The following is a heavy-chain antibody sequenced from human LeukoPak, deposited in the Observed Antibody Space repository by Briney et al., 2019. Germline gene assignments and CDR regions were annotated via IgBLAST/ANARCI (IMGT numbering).Heavy chain of an antibody. Sequence: PSETLSLTCTVSGGSINSGGYYWNWLRQPAGKGLEWIGRIYTSGSTNYNPSLKSRVTISVDTSKNQFSLKLSSVTAADTAVYYCARSVLLWFGESYYFDYWGQGTLVTVSS. CDR2: IYTSGST. J-gene: IGHJ4*02. CDR3: ARSVLLWFGESYYFDY. CDR1: GGSINSGGYY. D-gene: IGHD3-10*01. V-gene: IGHV4-61*02.